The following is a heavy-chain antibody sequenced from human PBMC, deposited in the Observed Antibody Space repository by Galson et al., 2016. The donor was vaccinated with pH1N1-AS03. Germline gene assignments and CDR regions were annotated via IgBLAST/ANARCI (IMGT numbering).Heavy chain of an antibody. Sequence: SLRLSCAASGFTFSTYSMNWVRQAPGKGLEWVSYISSSSGTIYYADSVKGRFTISRDNAKNSLYLQMNSLRDEDTAVYYCARESVTHHDYWGQGTLVPVSS. CDR3: ARESVTHHDY. CDR2: ISSSSGTI. V-gene: IGHV3-48*02. D-gene: IGHD2-21*02. J-gene: IGHJ4*02. CDR1: GFTFSTYS.